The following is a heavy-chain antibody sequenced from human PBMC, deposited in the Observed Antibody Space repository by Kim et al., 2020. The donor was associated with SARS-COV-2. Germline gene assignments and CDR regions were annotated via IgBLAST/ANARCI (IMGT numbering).Heavy chain of an antibody. V-gene: IGHV3-7*01. CDR2: IKQDGSEK. CDR3: ARVRRSFEMATGFDY. CDR1: GFTFRLFW. J-gene: IGHJ4*02. Sequence: GGSLRLSCAASGFTFRLFWMSWVRQAPGKGLETVAIIKQDGSEKYYVDSVKGRFTVSRDNAKNSVFLQLNSLRAEDTAVYYCARVRRSFEMATGFDYWGQGTLVTVSS. D-gene: IGHD5-12*01.